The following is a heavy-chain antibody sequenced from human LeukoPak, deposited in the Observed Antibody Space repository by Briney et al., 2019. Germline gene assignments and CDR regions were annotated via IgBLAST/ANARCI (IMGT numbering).Heavy chain of an antibody. CDR1: GGSISSSSYY. Sequence: PSETLSLTCTVSGGSISSSSYYWGWIRQPPGKGLEWIGSIYYSGSTYYNPSLKSRVTISVDTSKNQFSLKLSSVTAADTAVYYCARDHARGGSYYYYFDYWGQGTLVTVSS. J-gene: IGHJ4*02. CDR3: ARDHARGGSYYYYFDY. D-gene: IGHD1-26*01. V-gene: IGHV4-39*02. CDR2: IYYSGST.